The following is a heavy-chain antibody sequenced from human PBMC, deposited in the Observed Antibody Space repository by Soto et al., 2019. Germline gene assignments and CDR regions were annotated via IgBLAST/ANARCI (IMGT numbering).Heavy chain of an antibody. CDR2: IYYSGST. D-gene: IGHD3-10*01. Sequence: QLQLQESGPGLVKPSETLSLTCTVSGGSISSSSYYWGWLRQPPGKGLEWIGSIYYSGSTYYNPSLKSRVTISVDTSKNQFSLKLSSVTAADTAVYYCARHNRTGNMLRGVIGGFDYWGQGTLVTVSS. CDR1: GGSISSSSYY. J-gene: IGHJ4*02. CDR3: ARHNRTGNMLRGVIGGFDY. V-gene: IGHV4-39*01.